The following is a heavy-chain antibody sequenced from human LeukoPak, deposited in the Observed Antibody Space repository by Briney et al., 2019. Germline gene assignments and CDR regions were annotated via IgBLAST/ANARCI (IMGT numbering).Heavy chain of an antibody. CDR2: IGHDGSNK. Sequence: PGGSLRLSCAASGFKFSTSGMHWVRQAPGKGLEWLAFIGHDGSNKYYADSVKGRFTISGDNSKNTAYLQMNSLRAEDTAIYYCAKDGGWTFDIWGQGTMVTVSS. CDR1: GFKFSTSG. V-gene: IGHV3-30*02. CDR3: AKDGGWTFDI. J-gene: IGHJ3*02. D-gene: IGHD2-15*01.